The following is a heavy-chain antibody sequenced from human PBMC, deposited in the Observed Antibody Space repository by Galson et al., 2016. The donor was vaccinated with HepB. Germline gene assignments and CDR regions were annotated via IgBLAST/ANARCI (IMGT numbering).Heavy chain of an antibody. CDR3: AKDAPSGRVVTGTWDS. Sequence: SLRLSCAASGFRFSDYAMSWVRQAPGKGLEWVSAISGSGGTTYFADSVKGRFTLSRDNSKNTLYLQMNSLRAEDTAVYYCAKDAPSGRVVTGTWDSWGQGTLVTVSS. J-gene: IGHJ4*02. CDR2: ISGSGGTT. CDR1: GFRFSDYA. D-gene: IGHD2-21*02. V-gene: IGHV3-23*01.